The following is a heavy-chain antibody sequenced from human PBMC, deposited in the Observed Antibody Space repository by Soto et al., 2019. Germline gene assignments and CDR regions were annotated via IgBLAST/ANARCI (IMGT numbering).Heavy chain of an antibody. CDR2: ISAYNGNT. Sequence: QVQLVQSGAEVKNPGAPVKVSCKATGYTFTCYGISWVPQAPGQGLERMGWISAYNGNTNYAQKLQGRVTMTTDTSTSTAYMELRCLRSDDTDVYYCATQYGDYGYGYFDYWGQGTLVTVSS. J-gene: IGHJ4*02. D-gene: IGHD4-17*01. V-gene: IGHV1-18*01. CDR1: GYTFTCYG. CDR3: ATQYGDYGYGYFDY.